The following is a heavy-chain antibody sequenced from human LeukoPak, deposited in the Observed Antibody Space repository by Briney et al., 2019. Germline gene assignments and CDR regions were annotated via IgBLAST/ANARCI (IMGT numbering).Heavy chain of an antibody. V-gene: IGHV3-30*04. CDR3: AKDRLLNCRGDCYIFDY. J-gene: IGHJ4*02. CDR1: GFTFSSYA. Sequence: GGSLRLSCAASGFTFSSYAMHWVRQAPGKGLEWVAVISYDGSNKYYADSVKGRFTISRDNSKNTLYLQVNGLRTEDTAVYYCAKDRLLNCRGDCYIFDYWGQGTVVTVSS. CDR2: ISYDGSNK. D-gene: IGHD2-21*02.